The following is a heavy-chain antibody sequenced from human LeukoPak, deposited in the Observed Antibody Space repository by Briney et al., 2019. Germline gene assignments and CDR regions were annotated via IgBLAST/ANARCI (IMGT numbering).Heavy chain of an antibody. CDR1: GFTVSSNY. CDR2: IYSGGST. J-gene: IGHJ4*02. CDR3: ARDRGIAVAGPSFDY. V-gene: IGHV3-66*01. Sequence: GGSLRLSCAASGFTVSSNYMSWVRQAPGKGLEWVSVIYSGGSTYYADSVKGRFTISRDNSKNTLYLQMNSLRAEDTAVYYCARDRGIAVAGPSFDYWGQGTLVTVSS. D-gene: IGHD6-19*01.